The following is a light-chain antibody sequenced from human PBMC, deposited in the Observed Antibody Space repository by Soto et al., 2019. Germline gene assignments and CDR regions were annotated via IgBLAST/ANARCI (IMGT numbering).Light chain of an antibody. V-gene: IGKV3-20*01. CDR2: GAS. CDR1: LSVSSSY. Sequence: EIVLTQSPGTLSLSPGERATLSCRASLSVSSSYLACYQQKPGQAPRPLIYGASSRAIGIPDRFSGSGSGTDFTLTISRLEPEDFAVYYCQQYGSSPWTFGQGTKVEIK. CDR3: QQYGSSPWT. J-gene: IGKJ1*01.